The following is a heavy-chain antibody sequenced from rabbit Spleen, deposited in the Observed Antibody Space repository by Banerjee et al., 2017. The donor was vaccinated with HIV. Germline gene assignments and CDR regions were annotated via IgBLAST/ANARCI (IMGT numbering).Heavy chain of an antibody. Sequence: QEQLEESGGDLVKPGASLTLTCTASGFSFSNNYVMCWVRQAPGKGLEWIACISAGSSGNTYYASWAKGRFTISKTSSTTVTLQMTSLTAADTATYFCARGSATMTMVITGYYLNLWGQGTLVTVS. CDR3: ARGSATMTMVITGYYLNL. CDR2: ISAGSSGNT. CDR1: GFSFSNNYV. J-gene: IGHJ4*01. D-gene: IGHD2-1*01. V-gene: IGHV1S45*01.